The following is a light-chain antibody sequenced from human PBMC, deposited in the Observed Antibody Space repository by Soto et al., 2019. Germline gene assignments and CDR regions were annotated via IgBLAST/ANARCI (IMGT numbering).Light chain of an antibody. J-gene: IGKJ4*01. CDR3: QKFSAVPT. Sequence: DIQMTQSPSSLSASVGDRVTITCRASQAIYNYLAWYQQKPGKVPTLLISAASTLQSGVPSRFSGSGSGTDFTLTISSLQTEDVATYDCQKFSAVPTFGGGTKVEI. CDR1: QAIYNY. V-gene: IGKV1-27*01. CDR2: AAS.